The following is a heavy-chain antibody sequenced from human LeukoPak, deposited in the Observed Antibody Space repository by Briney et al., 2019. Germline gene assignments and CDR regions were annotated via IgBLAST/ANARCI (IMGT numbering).Heavy chain of an antibody. CDR3: ARLWDLASCGEHLVTNY. J-gene: IGHJ4*02. CDR2: IYYSGST. V-gene: IGHV4-39*01. D-gene: IGHD1-26*01. CDR1: GGSISSSTFY. Sequence: SETLSHTRALSGGSISSSTFYGGWIRQPPGKGLEWIGSIYYSGSTYYNPSLKSRVTISLATHENQSSLKLCSVTAAERAVYYCARLWDLASCGEHLVTNYWAEGTLVTVSS.